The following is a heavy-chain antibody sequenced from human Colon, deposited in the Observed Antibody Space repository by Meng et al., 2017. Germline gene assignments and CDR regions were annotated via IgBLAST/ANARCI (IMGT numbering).Heavy chain of an antibody. CDR3: ARGPTHYDILTGYYRGLGWFDP. CDR2: INPNSGGT. V-gene: IGHV1-2*02. Sequence: ASVKVSCKASGYTFTGYYMHWVRQAPGQGLEWMGWINPNSGGTNYAQKFKGRVTMTRDTSISTAYMELSRLRSDDTAVYYCARGPTHYDILTGYYRGLGWFDPWGQGTLVTVSS. J-gene: IGHJ5*02. D-gene: IGHD3-9*01. CDR1: GYTFTGYY.